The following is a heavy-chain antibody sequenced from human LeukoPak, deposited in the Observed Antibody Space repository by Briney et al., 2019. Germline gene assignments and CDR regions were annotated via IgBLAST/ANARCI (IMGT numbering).Heavy chain of an antibody. J-gene: IGHJ4*02. V-gene: IGHV3-23*01. D-gene: IGHD3-10*01. CDR3: ARAKPKNMVRGLIMRRESRYYFDY. CDR1: GFTFSSYA. Sequence: GRSLRLSCAASGFTFSSYAMSWVRQAPGKGLEWVSAISGSGGSTYYADSVKGRFTISRDNSKNTLYLQMNSLRAEDTAVYYCARAKPKNMVRGLIMRRESRYYFDYWGQGTLVTVSS. CDR2: ISGSGGST.